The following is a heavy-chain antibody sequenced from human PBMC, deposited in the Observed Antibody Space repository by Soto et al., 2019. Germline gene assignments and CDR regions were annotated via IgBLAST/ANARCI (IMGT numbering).Heavy chain of an antibody. J-gene: IGHJ5*01. V-gene: IGHV3-74*01. Sequence: EVQLVESGAALVQPGGSLRLSCAAPGFTFSSYWMHWVRRAPGKGLVWVSRTNSDGSSTAYADSVRGRFTISRDNAKNTLYLQMNSLRGEDTAVYYCTRDPAPSGWFDYWGQGTLVTVSS. CDR3: TRDPAPSGWFDY. CDR1: GFTFSSYW. CDR2: TNSDGSST. D-gene: IGHD6-19*01.